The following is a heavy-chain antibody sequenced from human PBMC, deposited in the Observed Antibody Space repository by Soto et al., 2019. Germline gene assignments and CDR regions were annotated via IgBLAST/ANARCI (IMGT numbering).Heavy chain of an antibody. J-gene: IGHJ6*02. CDR3: ARDDATHCGDDCYRSFYYGMDV. Sequence: AVKPSCNASGGSFSKIAINWVRQAPGQVLEWMGGIIPTLGTTDYAHKFQGRVTITADEATRTAYMELSGLRSEDTAVYYCARDDATHCGDDCYRSFYYGMDVWG. CDR1: GGSFSKIA. D-gene: IGHD2-21*02. CDR2: IIPTLGTT. V-gene: IGHV1-69*13.